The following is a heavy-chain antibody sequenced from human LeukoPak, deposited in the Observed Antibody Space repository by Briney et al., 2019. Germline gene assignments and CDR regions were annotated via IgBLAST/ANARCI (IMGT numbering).Heavy chain of an antibody. V-gene: IGHV3-9*03. J-gene: IGHJ6*03. D-gene: IGHD3-16*01. Sequence: PGGSLRLSCAASGFTFDGYAMHWVRQAPGKGLEWVSGITWNSDNIEYADSVKGRFTISRDNAKNSLYLQMNSLRAEDMALYYCAKVGGGRLIYYYYMDVWGKGTTVTVSS. CDR2: ITWNSDNI. CDR1: GFTFDGYA. CDR3: AKVGGGRLIYYYYMDV.